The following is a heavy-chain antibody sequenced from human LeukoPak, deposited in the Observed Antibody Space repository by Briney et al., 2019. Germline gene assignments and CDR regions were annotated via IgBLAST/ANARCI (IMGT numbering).Heavy chain of an antibody. Sequence: GGSLRLSCAASGFTFSSYWMGWVRQAPGKGLEWVANIKQDGSEKYYVDSVKGRFTISRDNAKHSLYLQMNSLRAEDTAVYYCASTYGDYDPLDYWGQGTLVTVSS. CDR2: IKQDGSEK. D-gene: IGHD4-17*01. CDR1: GFTFSSYW. CDR3: ASTYGDYDPLDY. J-gene: IGHJ4*02. V-gene: IGHV3-7*01.